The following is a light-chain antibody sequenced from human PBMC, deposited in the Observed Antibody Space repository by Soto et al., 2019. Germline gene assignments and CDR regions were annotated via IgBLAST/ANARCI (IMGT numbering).Light chain of an antibody. J-gene: IGLJ1*01. CDR1: SSNIGTYT. CDR2: NND. V-gene: IGLV1-44*01. CDR3: AAWDVSLSGRSV. Sequence: QSVLTQPPSASGTPGQRVTISCSGSSSNIGTYTVNWYQQFPGTAPKLLIYNNDQRPSGVPDRFSGFKYGTAASLAIRGLQSEDEAEDYGAAWDVSLSGRSVVGTGTKVTVL.